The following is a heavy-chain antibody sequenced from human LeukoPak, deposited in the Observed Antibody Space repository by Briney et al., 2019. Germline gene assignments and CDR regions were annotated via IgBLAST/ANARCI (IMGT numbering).Heavy chain of an antibody. D-gene: IGHD6-6*01. CDR3: ARDQQLVGSFFDY. V-gene: IGHV4-4*02. J-gene: IGHJ4*02. CDR1: GGSISSNW. Sequence: SETLSLTCAVSGGSISSNWWSWVRQPPGKGLEWIGEIEDRGNTNYNPSLKSRVTISVDKSKNQFSLKLSSVTAADTAVYYCARDQQLVGSFFDYWGQGALVTVSS. CDR2: IEDRGNT.